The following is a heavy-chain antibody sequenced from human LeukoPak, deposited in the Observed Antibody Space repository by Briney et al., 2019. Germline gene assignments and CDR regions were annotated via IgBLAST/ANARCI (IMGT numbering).Heavy chain of an antibody. CDR1: GFAFSSYG. V-gene: IGHV3-30*02. Sequence: GGSLRLSCAASGFAFSSYGMHWVRQAPGKGLEWVAFIQYDGSNKYYADSVKGRFTISSDNSKNTLYLQMNSLRAEDTAVYYCAKDEESYYYDSSGYDSWGQGTLVADSS. J-gene: IGHJ4*02. CDR2: IQYDGSNK. D-gene: IGHD3-22*01. CDR3: AKDEESYYYDSSGYDS.